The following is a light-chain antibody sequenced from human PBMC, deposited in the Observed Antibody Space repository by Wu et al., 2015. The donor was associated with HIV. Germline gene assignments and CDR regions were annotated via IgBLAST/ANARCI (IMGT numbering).Light chain of an antibody. CDR2: AAS. Sequence: DIVLTQSPGTLSLSPGERATLSCRASQSVTSSYLAWYQQKPGQAPRLLIYAASSRATGIPDRFSGSGSDTEFTLTITSMQSEDFAIYYCNQYHSWPPLTFGGGTKVQIK. CDR1: QSVTSSY. V-gene: IGKV3-20*01. J-gene: IGKJ4*01. CDR3: NQYHSWPPLT.